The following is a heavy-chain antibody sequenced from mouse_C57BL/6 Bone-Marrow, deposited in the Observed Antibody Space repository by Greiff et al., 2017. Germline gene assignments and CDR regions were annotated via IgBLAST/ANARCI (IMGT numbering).Heavy chain of an antibody. CDR3: ARITTVVAEGYSMDY. D-gene: IGHD1-1*01. CDR1: GYTFTSSC. V-gene: IGHV1-64*01. J-gene: IGHJ4*01. Sequence: VQLQQPGAELVKPGASVKLSCKASGYTFTSSCMHWVKQRPGQGLEWIGMIHPNSGSTNYNEKFKSKATLTVDKSSSTAYMQLSSLTSEGSAVDYCARITTVVAEGYSMDYWGQGTSVTVSS. CDR2: IHPNSGST.